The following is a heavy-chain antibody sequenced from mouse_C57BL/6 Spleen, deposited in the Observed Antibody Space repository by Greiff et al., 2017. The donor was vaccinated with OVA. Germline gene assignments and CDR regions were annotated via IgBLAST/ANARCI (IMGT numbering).Heavy chain of an antibody. J-gene: IGHJ3*01. V-gene: IGHV5-4*03. Sequence: EVMLVESGGGLVKPGGSLKLSCAASGFTFSSYAMSWVRQTPEKRLEWVATISDGGSYTYYPDNVKGRFTISRDNAKNNLYLQMSHLKSEDTAMYYCARVPYDYDRGAWFAYWGQGTLVTVSA. CDR1: GFTFSSYA. D-gene: IGHD2-4*01. CDR2: ISDGGSYT. CDR3: ARVPYDYDRGAWFAY.